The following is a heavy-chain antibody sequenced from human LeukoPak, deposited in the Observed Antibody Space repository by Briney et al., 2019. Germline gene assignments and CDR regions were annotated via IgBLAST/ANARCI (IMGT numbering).Heavy chain of an antibody. J-gene: IGHJ4*02. CDR3: AKSRVVVVAATFFDY. D-gene: IGHD2-15*01. CDR2: ISGGGGST. CDR1: GFTFTSYS. V-gene: IGHV3-23*01. Sequence: GGSLRLSCAASGFTFTSYSMNWVRQAPGKGLEWVSTISGGGGSTYYADSVKGRFTISRDNSKNTLYLQVNSLRAEDTAVYYCAKSRVVVVAATFFDYWGQGTLVTVSS.